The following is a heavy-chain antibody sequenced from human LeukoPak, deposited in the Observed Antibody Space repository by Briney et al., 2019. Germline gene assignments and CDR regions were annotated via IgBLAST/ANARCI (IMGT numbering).Heavy chain of an antibody. Sequence: SETLSLTCTVSGGFISCYYWSLIRQPPGKGLEWIGYIYYSGSTNYNPSLKSRVTISVDTSKNQFSLKLSSVTAADTAVYYCARDIAVAEGWFDPWGQGTLVTVSS. CDR3: ARDIAVAEGWFDP. V-gene: IGHV4-59*01. D-gene: IGHD6-19*01. CDR2: IYYSGST. CDR1: GGFISCYY. J-gene: IGHJ5*02.